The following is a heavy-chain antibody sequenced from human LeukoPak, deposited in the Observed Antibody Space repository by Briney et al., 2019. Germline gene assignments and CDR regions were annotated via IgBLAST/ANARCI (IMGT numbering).Heavy chain of an antibody. Sequence: PRGSLRLSCAASGFTFSSYEMNWVRQAPGKGLEWVSYIISSGSTIYYADSVKGRFTISRDNAKNSLYLQMNSLRAEDTAVYYCAREGAWDYGGRGVYFDYWGQGTLVTVSS. CDR1: GFTFSSYE. CDR2: IISSGSTI. D-gene: IGHD4-23*01. J-gene: IGHJ4*02. V-gene: IGHV3-48*03. CDR3: AREGAWDYGGRGVYFDY.